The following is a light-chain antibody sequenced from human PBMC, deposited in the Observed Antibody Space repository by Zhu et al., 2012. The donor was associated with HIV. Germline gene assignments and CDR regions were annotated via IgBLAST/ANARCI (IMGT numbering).Light chain of an antibody. CDR2: GGS. J-gene: IGKJ1*01. V-gene: IGKV3-20*01. CDR3: QQYDSSPWT. Sequence: IVLTRSPGTLSVSPGERATLSCRASQSVSSSHLAWYQQKPGQGPRLLIYGGSSKATDIPDRFSGSGSGTDFTLTISRLEPEDFALYHCQQYDSSPWTFGQGTKVEIK. CDR1: QSVSSSH.